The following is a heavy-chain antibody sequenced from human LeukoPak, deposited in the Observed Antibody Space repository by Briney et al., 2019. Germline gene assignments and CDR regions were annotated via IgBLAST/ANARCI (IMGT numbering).Heavy chain of an antibody. D-gene: IGHD6-6*01. CDR1: GYSFTSYW. V-gene: IGHV5-51*01. Sequence: GESLKISCKGSGYSFTSYWIGWVRQMPGKGLEWMGIIYVGDSETRYSPSFQGQVTISADKSISTAYLQWSSLKASDSAMYYCARHTRYSSSFRVFDYWGQGNPGHRLL. CDR2: IYVGDSET. CDR3: ARHTRYSSSFRVFDY. J-gene: IGHJ4*02.